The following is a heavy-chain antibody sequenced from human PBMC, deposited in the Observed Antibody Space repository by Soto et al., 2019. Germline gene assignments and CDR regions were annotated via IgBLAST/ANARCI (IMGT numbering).Heavy chain of an antibody. J-gene: IGHJ4*02. CDR1: SGSIFSSNW. Sequence: QVQLQESGPGLVKASVTLSLTCAVSSGSIFSSNWWSWVRQPPGKGLEWIGETRNSGGANYNPSLQSRVTITGDRSKNHFFLELRSVTAADTAVYYCASHLVMSGTRGFDNWGLGALVTVSS. V-gene: IGHV4-4*02. D-gene: IGHD6-13*01. CDR2: TRNSGGA. CDR3: ASHLVMSGTRGFDN.